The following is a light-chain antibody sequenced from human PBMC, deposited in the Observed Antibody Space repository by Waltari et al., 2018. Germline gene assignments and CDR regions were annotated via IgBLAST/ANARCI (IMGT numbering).Light chain of an antibody. CDR2: WAS. CDR3: QQYHSPPQT. Sequence: DIVMTQSPDSLAVSLGERATINCKSSQSVLYTTNNKNYLAWYQQKPGQPPKLLIYWASTRESGVPDRFGGSGSVTNFTLTSSSLQAEDVAVYYCQQYHSPPQTFGGGTKVEIK. CDR1: QSVLYTTNNKNY. V-gene: IGKV4-1*01. J-gene: IGKJ4*01.